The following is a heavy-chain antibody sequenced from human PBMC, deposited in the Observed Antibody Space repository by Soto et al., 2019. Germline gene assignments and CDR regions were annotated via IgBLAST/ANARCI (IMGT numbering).Heavy chain of an antibody. CDR1: GFTFSSYS. V-gene: IGHV3-21*04. J-gene: IGHJ4*02. CDR2: ISSSSSYI. Sequence: GGSLRLSCAAPGFTFSSYSMNWVRQAPGKGLEWVSSISSSSSYIYYADSVKGRFTISRDNAKNSLYLHMNSLRAEDTAVFYCAKETSSGWSFDYWGQGTLVTVSS. CDR3: AKETSSGWSFDY. D-gene: IGHD6-19*01.